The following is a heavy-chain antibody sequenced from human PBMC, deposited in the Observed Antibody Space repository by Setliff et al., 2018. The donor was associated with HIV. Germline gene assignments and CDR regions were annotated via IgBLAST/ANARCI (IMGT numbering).Heavy chain of an antibody. D-gene: IGHD1-7*01. CDR1: GGSFSDYY. J-gene: IGHJ5*01. V-gene: IGHV4-34*01. CDR3: ARVRLELRQYWFDS. CDR2: INHSGNT. Sequence: SSETLSLTCAVYGGSFSDYYWSWIRQPPGKGLEWIGEINHSGNTNYNPSLKRRVTISVDTSKNQFSLKLNSVTAADTAVYYCARVRLELRQYWFDSWGQGSPVTVSS.